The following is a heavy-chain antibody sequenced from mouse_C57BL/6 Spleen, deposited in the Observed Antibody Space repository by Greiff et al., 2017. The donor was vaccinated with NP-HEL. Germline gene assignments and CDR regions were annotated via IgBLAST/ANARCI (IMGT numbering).Heavy chain of an antibody. J-gene: IGHJ1*03. CDR1: GFNIKDYY. Sequence: VQLQQSGAELVKPGASVKLSCTASGFNIKDYYMHWVKQRTEQGLEWIGRVDPEDGETKYAPKFQGKATITADTSSNTAYLQLSSLTSEDTAVYYCARPLFTTVVATHWYFDVWGTGTTVTVSS. CDR2: VDPEDGET. CDR3: ARPLFTTVVATHWYFDV. V-gene: IGHV14-2*01. D-gene: IGHD1-1*01.